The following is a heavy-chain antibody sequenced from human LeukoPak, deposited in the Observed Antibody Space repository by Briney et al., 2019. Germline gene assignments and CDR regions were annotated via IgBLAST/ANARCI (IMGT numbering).Heavy chain of an antibody. CDR2: ISNNGGYT. CDR1: GFTVSSTY. D-gene: IGHD3-16*01. J-gene: IGHJ4*02. Sequence: GGSLRLSCAASGFTVSSTYMSWVRQAPGKGLEWVSAISNNGGYTYYADSVQGRFTISRDNSKNTLYLQMNSLRAEDTAVYYCARDLGTMISGFDYWGQGTLVTVSS. CDR3: ARDLGTMISGFDY. V-gene: IGHV3-53*05.